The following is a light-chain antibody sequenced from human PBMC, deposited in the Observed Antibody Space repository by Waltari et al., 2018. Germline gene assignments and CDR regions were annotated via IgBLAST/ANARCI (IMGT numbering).Light chain of an antibody. CDR2: KAS. Sequence: DIQITPSPSTLSASVGDRVTITCRTRQSISSWLAWYQQKPGKAPKLLIYKASSLERDVPSRFSGSGSGTEFTLTISSLQPDDFATFYCQHYSSYPPTFGGGTKVEIK. CDR3: QHYSSYPPT. J-gene: IGKJ4*01. CDR1: QSISSW. V-gene: IGKV1-5*03.